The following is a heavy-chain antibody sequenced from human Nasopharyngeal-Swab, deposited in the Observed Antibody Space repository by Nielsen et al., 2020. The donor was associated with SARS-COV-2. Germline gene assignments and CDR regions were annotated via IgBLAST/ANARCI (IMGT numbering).Heavy chain of an antibody. CDR1: GGSISSYY. Sequence: SETLSLTCTVSGGSISSYYWSWIRQPPGKGLEWIGYIYYSGRTNYNPSLKSRVTIPVDTSKNQFSLKLSSVTAADTAVYYCARAGDAYDFWSGYPDYYGMDVWGQGTTVTVSS. V-gene: IGHV4-59*01. CDR2: IYYSGRT. CDR3: ARAGDAYDFWSGYPDYYGMDV. J-gene: IGHJ6*02. D-gene: IGHD3-3*01.